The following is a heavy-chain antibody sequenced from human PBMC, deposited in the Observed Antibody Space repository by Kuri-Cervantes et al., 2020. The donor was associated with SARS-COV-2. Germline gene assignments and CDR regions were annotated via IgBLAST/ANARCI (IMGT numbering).Heavy chain of an antibody. CDR2: IYHSGST. V-gene: IGHV4-38-2*02. CDR3: ARGGDWFDP. D-gene: IGHD1-26*01. J-gene: IGHJ5*02. CDR1: GYSISSGYY. Sequence: ESLKISCTVSGYSISSGYYWGWIRQPPGKGLEWIGSIYHSGSTNYNPSLKSRVTISVDTSKNQFSLKLSSVTAADTAVYYCARGGDWFDPWGQGTLVTVSS.